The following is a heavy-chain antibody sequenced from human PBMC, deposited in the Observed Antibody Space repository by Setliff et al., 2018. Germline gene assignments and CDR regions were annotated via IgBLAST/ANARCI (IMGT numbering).Heavy chain of an antibody. Sequence: SETLSLTCAVYGGSFNSYYWSWIRQPPGKGLEWIGEINQSGSTNYNPSLKSRVTFSVDTSKHQFSLKLSSVTAADTAVYYCARGLSYYDSSGYLLAPYAFDIWGQGTMVTVSS. CDR3: ARGLSYYDSSGYLLAPYAFDI. CDR2: INQSGST. J-gene: IGHJ3*02. V-gene: IGHV4-34*01. D-gene: IGHD3-22*01. CDR1: GGSFNSYY.